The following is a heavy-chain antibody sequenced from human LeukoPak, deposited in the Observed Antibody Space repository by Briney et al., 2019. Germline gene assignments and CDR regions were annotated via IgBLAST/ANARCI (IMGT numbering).Heavy chain of an antibody. J-gene: IGHJ3*02. V-gene: IGHV3-23*01. CDR1: GFTFSSYA. CDR3: AKSAHNSLSRGANTFDI. D-gene: IGHD1-20*01. CDR2: ISGSGGST. Sequence: PGGSLRLSCAASGFTFSSYAMSWVRQAPGKGLEWVSAISGSGGSTYYADSVKGRFTISRDNSKNTLSLQMNSLRAEDTAVYYCAKSAHNSLSRGANTFDIWGQGTMVTVSS.